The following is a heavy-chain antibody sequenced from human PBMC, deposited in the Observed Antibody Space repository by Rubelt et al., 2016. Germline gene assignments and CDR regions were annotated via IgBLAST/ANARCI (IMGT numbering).Heavy chain of an antibody. CDR2: INHRGST. CDR1: GGSISSSSYY. D-gene: IGHD6-13*01. CDR3: ACRIAAAGTSYYYYGMDV. J-gene: IGHJ6*02. Sequence: QLQLQESGPGLVKPSETLSLTCTVSGGSISSSSYYWGWIRQPPGKGLEWVGEINHRGSTNYNPSCMVGVTISVDTSKIKFSLKLRAVTAAATAVYYLACRIAAAGTSYYYYGMDVWGQGTTVTVSS. V-gene: IGHV4-39*07.